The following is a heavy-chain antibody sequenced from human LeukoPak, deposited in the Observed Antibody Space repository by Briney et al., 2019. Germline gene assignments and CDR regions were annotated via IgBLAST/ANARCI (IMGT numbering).Heavy chain of an antibody. CDR3: ARGGVGSFDS. CDR1: GFTFTHYW. J-gene: IGHJ4*02. V-gene: IGHV3-74*01. D-gene: IGHD3-10*01. Sequence: GGSLRLSCAASGFTFTHYWIHWVRQVPGEGLVWISHIHSDGTERSYADAVKGRFTISRDNARNTVDLQMDSLRVEDTAMYYCARGGVGSFDSWGQGTLVAVSS. CDR2: IHSDGTER.